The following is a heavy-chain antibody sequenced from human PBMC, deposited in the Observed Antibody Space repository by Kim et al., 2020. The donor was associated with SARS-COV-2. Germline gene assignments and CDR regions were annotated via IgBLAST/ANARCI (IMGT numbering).Heavy chain of an antibody. V-gene: IGHV3-23*01. J-gene: IGHJ4*02. Sequence: GGSLRLSCEASGFTFGNYAMSCVRQGPGRGLEWVASVNNGNNPYYANSVKGRFTVSRDNAKNLFYLQMGSLRAEDTALYYCAKDHPSRGWPTFDSWGQGT. CDR1: GFTFGNYA. CDR3: AKDHPSRGWPTFDS. CDR2: VNNGNNP. D-gene: IGHD6-19*01.